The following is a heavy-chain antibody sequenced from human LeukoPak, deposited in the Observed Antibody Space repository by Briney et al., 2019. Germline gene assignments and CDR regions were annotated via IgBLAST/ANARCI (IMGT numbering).Heavy chain of an antibody. D-gene: IGHD3-10*01. CDR1: GFTFSDYY. CDR3: ARDSSLLWFGELFARPYYYYGMDV. J-gene: IGHJ6*02. V-gene: IGHV3-11*06. Sequence: PGGSLRLSCAASGFTFSDYYMSWIRQAPGKGLEWVSYISSSSSYTNYADSVKGRFTISRDNAKNSLYLQMNSLRAEDMAVYYCARDSSLLWFGELFARPYYYYGMDVWGQGTTVTVSS. CDR2: ISSSSSYT.